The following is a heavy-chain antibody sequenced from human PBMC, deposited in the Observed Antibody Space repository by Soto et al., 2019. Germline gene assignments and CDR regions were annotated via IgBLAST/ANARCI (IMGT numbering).Heavy chain of an antibody. CDR3: ASPYSGYEYNYYYYGMDV. Sequence: ASVKVSCKASGYTFTSYGISWVRQAPGQGLEWMGWISAYNGNTNYAQKLQGRVTMTTDTSTSTAYMELRSLRSDDTAVYYCASPYSGYEYNYYYYGMDVRGQGTTVTVSS. CDR2: ISAYNGNT. D-gene: IGHD5-12*01. V-gene: IGHV1-18*01. J-gene: IGHJ6*02. CDR1: GYTFTSYG.